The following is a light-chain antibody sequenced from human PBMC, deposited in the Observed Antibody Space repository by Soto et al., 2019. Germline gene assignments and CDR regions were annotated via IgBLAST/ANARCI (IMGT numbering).Light chain of an antibody. V-gene: IGLV1-44*01. Sequence: QSVLTQPPSASGTPGQRVTISCSGSSSNIGSNTVNWYQQLPGTAPKLLIYNTNQRPSGVPERFSASRSGTSASLAISGLQSEDEADYFCASWEDSLNVYVLGTGTKLTVL. CDR3: ASWEDSLNVYV. CDR1: SSNIGSNT. CDR2: NTN. J-gene: IGLJ1*01.